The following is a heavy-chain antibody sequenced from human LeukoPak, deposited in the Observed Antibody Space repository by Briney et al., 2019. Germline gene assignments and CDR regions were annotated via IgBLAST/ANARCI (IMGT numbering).Heavy chain of an antibody. CDR3: ARTKNRKQDIVVVPAASNWFDP. J-gene: IGHJ5*02. D-gene: IGHD2-2*01. CDR1: GYTFTSYG. V-gene: IGHV1-18*01. Sequence: GASVKVSCKASGYTFTSYGISWVRQAPGQGLEWRGWISAYNGNTNYAQKLQGRVTMTTDTSTSTAYMELRSLRSDDTAVYYCARTKNRKQDIVVVPAASNWFDPWGQGTLVTVSS. CDR2: ISAYNGNT.